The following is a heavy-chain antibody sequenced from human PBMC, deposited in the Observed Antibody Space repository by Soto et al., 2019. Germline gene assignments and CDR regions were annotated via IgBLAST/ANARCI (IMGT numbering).Heavy chain of an antibody. CDR2: ISGTGGST. Sequence: GGSLRLSCAASGFTFNNYAMNWVRQAPGKGLEWVATISGTGGSTYYADSVKGRFTISRDNSKNTLYLQMSSLRVEDTAVYYCAKDRLAGNFDYWGQGTQVTVSS. CDR1: GFTFNNYA. CDR3: AKDRLAGNFDY. V-gene: IGHV3-23*01. J-gene: IGHJ4*02.